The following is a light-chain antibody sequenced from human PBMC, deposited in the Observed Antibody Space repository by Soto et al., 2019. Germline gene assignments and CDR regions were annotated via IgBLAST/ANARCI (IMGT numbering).Light chain of an antibody. V-gene: IGKV3-15*01. CDR1: QRLSSN. Sequence: EIVMTQSPAILSVSPGERATLSCRASQRLSSNLAWYQQKPGQAPRLLIYGVSTRATGIPARFSGSGSGTEFTLTISSLQSEDSAVYYCQQYKNWLALTFGGGTKVEIK. J-gene: IGKJ4*01. CDR2: GVS. CDR3: QQYKNWLALT.